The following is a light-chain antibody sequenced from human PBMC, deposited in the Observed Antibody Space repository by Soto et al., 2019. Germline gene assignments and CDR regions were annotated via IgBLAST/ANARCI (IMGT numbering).Light chain of an antibody. CDR3: QQFNSCPLT. J-gene: IGKJ4*01. Sequence: HCTNSPPPLLASLGYRVTISCRASQGISSYLAWYQQKPGEAPKLLIYVASTLHSGLPSRFSGSGSGTEFTLTISSLQPEDFATYYCQQFNSCPLTFGRGTKVDIK. CDR2: VAS. V-gene: IGKV1-9*01. CDR1: QGISSY.